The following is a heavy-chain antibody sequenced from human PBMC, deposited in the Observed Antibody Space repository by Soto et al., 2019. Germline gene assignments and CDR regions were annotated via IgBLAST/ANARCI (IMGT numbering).Heavy chain of an antibody. V-gene: IGHV4-59*01. J-gene: IGHJ4*02. CDR2: IYYSGST. CDR1: GGSISSYY. CDR3: ARGFIGGFDY. D-gene: IGHD3-10*01. Sequence: SETLSLTCTVSGGSISSYYLSWIRQPPGKGLEWIVYIYYSGSTNDNPSLKSRVAISVDTSKNQFSLKLSSVTAADTAVYYCARGFIGGFDYCGQGTLVTVSS.